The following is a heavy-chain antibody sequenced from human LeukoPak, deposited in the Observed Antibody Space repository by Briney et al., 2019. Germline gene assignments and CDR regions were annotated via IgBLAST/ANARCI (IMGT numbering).Heavy chain of an antibody. Sequence: ASVKVSCKASGYTFTSYYMHWVRQAPGQGLEWMGIIDPSGGSTSYAPKFQGRVTMTRDTSTSTVYMELSSLRSEDTAVYCCARRSCWGSSTSCLRANWFDPWGQGTLVIVSS. CDR3: ARRSCWGSSTSCLRANWFDP. V-gene: IGHV1-46*01. CDR1: GYTFTSYY. CDR2: IDPSGGST. D-gene: IGHD2-2*01. J-gene: IGHJ5*02.